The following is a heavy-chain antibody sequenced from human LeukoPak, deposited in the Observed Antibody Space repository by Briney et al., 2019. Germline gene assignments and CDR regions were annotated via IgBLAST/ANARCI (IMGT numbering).Heavy chain of an antibody. CDR2: ISGSGGST. CDR3: ARKGSSSWFFDY. V-gene: IGHV3-23*01. D-gene: IGHD6-13*01. Sequence: PGGSLRPSCAASGLTFSSYAMSWVRQAPGRGLEWVSAISGSGGSTYYADSVKGRFTISRDNSKNTLYLQMNSLRGEDTAVYYCARKGSSSWFFDYWGQGTLVTVSS. CDR1: GLTFSSYA. J-gene: IGHJ4*02.